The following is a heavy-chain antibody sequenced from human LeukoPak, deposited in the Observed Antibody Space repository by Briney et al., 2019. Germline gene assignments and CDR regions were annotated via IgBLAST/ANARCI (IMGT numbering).Heavy chain of an antibody. V-gene: IGHV3-53*01. CDR1: GFTVSSNY. CDR2: IYSGGST. D-gene: IGHD3-9*01. Sequence: AGGSLRLSCAASGFTVSSNYMSWVRQAPGKGLEWVSVIYSGGSTYYADSVKGRFTISRDNSKNTLYLQMNSLRAEDTAVYYCAKGPLRYFDWLPSPEPGPLDYWGQGTLVTVSS. CDR3: AKGPLRYFDWLPSPEPGPLDY. J-gene: IGHJ4*02.